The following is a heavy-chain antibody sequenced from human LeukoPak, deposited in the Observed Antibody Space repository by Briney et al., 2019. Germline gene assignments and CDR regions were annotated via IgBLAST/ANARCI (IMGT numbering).Heavy chain of an antibody. D-gene: IGHD2-2*01. J-gene: IGHJ4*02. Sequence: ASVKVSCKASGYTFTDYYMHWVRQAPGQGFEWMGWINPNSGDTNYAQKFQGRVTMTRDTSISTAHMELSRLRSDDTAVYYCARANFLYCSSTSCLFDYWGQGTLVIVSS. V-gene: IGHV1-2*02. CDR2: INPNSGDT. CDR1: GYTFTDYY. CDR3: ARANFLYCSSTSCLFDY.